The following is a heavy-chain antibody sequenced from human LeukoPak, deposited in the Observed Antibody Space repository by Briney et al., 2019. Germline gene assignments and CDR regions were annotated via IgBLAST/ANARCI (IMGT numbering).Heavy chain of an antibody. CDR2: IYTSGST. CDR3: AREVIAARRHYYYYMDV. D-gene: IGHD6-6*01. V-gene: IGHV4-61*02. Sequence: SETLSLTCTVSGGSISSGSYYWSWIRQPAGKGLEWIGRIYTSGSTNYNPSLKSRVTISVDTSKNQFSLKLSSVTAADTAVYYCAREVIAARRHYYYYMDVWGKGTTVTVSS. J-gene: IGHJ6*03. CDR1: GGSISSGSYY.